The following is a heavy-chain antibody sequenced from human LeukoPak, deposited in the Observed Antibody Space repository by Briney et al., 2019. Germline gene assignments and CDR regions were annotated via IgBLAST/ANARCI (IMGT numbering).Heavy chain of an antibody. CDR1: GGSFSGYY. D-gene: IGHD6-13*01. V-gene: IGHV4-34*01. Sequence: NPSETLSLTCAVYGGSFSGYYWSWIRQPPGKGLEWIGEIYHSGSTNYNPSLKSRVTISVDKSKNQFSLKLSSVTAADTAVYYCARGIRIAAAGINWFDPWGQGTLVTVSS. CDR3: ARGIRIAAAGINWFDP. CDR2: IYHSGST. J-gene: IGHJ5*02.